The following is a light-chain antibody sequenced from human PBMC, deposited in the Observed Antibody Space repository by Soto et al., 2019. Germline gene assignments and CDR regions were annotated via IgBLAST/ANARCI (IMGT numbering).Light chain of an antibody. CDR1: SSDVGTYNL. J-gene: IGLJ2*01. CDR2: EGN. Sequence: QSALTQPASVSGSPGESITISCTGTSSDVGTYNLVTWYQQHPGRVPKLILYEGNKRPSGVSSRFSAPKSGNTASLTISGLQAEDEADYFCCSYAPSRTLLFGGGTKVTV. CDR3: CSYAPSRTLL. V-gene: IGLV2-23*01.